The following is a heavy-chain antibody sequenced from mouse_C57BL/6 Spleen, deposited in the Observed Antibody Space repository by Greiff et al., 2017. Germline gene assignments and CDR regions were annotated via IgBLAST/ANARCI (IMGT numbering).Heavy chain of an antibody. CDR2: IYPGDGDT. J-gene: IGHJ1*03. V-gene: IGHV1-80*01. Sequence: QVQLQQSGAELVKPGASVKISCKASGYAFSSYWMNWVKQRPGKGLEWIGQIYPGDGDTNYNGKFKGKATLTADKSSSTAYMQLSSLTSEDSAVYFCARCVSSYWYFDVWGTGTTVTVSS. CDR3: ARCVSSYWYFDV. CDR1: GYAFSSYW. D-gene: IGHD1-1*01.